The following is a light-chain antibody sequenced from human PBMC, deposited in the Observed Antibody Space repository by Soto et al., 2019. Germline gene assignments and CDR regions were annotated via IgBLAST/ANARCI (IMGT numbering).Light chain of an antibody. V-gene: IGLV2-14*01. CDR1: SSDVGGYNY. Sequence: QSALTQPASVSGSPGQSITISCTGTSSDVGGYNYVSWYQQHPGKAPKLMISEVSNRASGVSNRFSGSKSGNTASLTISGLQAEDEADYYCSSYTSRSTPVFGGGTKVTVL. CDR3: SSYTSRSTPV. J-gene: IGLJ2*01. CDR2: EVS.